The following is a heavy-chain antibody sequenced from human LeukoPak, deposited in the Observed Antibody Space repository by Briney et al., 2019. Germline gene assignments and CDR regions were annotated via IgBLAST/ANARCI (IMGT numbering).Heavy chain of an antibody. CDR3: ATYSSSSKGDY. J-gene: IGHJ4*02. D-gene: IGHD6-6*01. CDR1: GYTFTSYY. V-gene: IGHV1-46*01. CDR2: INPSGGST. Sequence: GASVKVSCKASGYTFTSYYMHWVRQAPGQGLEWMGIINPSGGSTSYAQKSQGRVTMTRDTSTSTVYMELSSLRAEDTAVYYCATYSSSSKGDYWGQGTLVTVSS.